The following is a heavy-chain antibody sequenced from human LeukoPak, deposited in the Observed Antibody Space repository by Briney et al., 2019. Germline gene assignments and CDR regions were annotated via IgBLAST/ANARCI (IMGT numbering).Heavy chain of an antibody. Sequence: GGSLRLSCAASGFTFSGSAMHWVRQASGKGLEWVGRIRSKANSYAAAYAASVKGRFTISRDDSKNTAYLQMNSLKTEDTAVYYCTRPTYYYDSSGYYHDYWGQGTLVTVSS. D-gene: IGHD3-22*01. J-gene: IGHJ4*02. CDR3: TRPTYYYDSSGYYHDY. V-gene: IGHV3-73*01. CDR2: IRSKANSYAA. CDR1: GFTFSGSA.